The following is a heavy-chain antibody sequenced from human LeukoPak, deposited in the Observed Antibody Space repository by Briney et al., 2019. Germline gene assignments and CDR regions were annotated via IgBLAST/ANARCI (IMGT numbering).Heavy chain of an antibody. CDR1: GYTFTSYD. J-gene: IGHJ4*02. Sequence: ASVTVSFKSSGYTFTSYDINWVRQATGQGLEWMGWMNPNSGNTGYAQKFQGRVTMTRNTSISTAYMELSSLRSEDTAVYYCARVPYCGGDCYNRYFDYWGQGTLVTVSS. CDR2: MNPNSGNT. D-gene: IGHD2-21*02. CDR3: ARVPYCGGDCYNRYFDY. V-gene: IGHV1-8*01.